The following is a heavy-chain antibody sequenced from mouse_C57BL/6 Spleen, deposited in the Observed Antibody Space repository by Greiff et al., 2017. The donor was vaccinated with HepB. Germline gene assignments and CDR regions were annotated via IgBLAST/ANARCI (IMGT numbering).Heavy chain of an antibody. Sequence: VQLQQSGPELVKPGASVKISCKASGYSFTSYYIHWVKQRPGQGLEWIGWIYPGSGNTKYNEKFKGKATLTADTSSSTAYMQLSSLTSEDSAVYYCARSWDDAMDYWGQGTSVTVSS. CDR3: ARSWDDAMDY. CDR1: GYSFTSYY. J-gene: IGHJ4*01. D-gene: IGHD4-1*01. V-gene: IGHV1-66*01. CDR2: IYPGSGNT.